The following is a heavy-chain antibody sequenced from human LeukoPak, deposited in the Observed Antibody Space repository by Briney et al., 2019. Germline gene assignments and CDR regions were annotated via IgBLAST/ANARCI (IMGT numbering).Heavy chain of an antibody. V-gene: IGHV4-4*02. CDR3: ARHYYGGSGAFDI. CDR1: GDSISRSDW. Sequence: SGTLSLTCAVSGDSISRSDWWTWVRQPPGKGLEWIGEIYHSGTTNYNPSLKSRVTISVDKSKNQFSLHLSSVTAADTAVYYCARHYYGGSGAFDIWGQGTMVTVSS. D-gene: IGHD4-23*01. J-gene: IGHJ3*02. CDR2: IYHSGTT.